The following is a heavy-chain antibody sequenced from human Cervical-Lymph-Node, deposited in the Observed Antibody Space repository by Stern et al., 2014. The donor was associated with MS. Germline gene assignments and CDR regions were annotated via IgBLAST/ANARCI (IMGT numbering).Heavy chain of an antibody. CDR3: ARHSTLTSYTAFDY. CDR1: GGSISSSY. Sequence: QVQLQESGPGLVKPSETLSLTCTASGGSISSSYWTWIRQPPGKGLEYIGYIHYSGRNNYHPTLRSRVVITVDPSKIQFPLRLTSVTAADAAVYYCARHSTLTSYTAFDYWGQGALVTVSS. CDR2: IHYSGRN. V-gene: IGHV4-59*01. D-gene: IGHD3-16*01. J-gene: IGHJ4*02.